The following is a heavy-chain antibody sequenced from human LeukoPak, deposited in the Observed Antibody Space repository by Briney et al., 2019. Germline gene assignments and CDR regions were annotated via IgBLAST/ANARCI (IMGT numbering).Heavy chain of an antibody. CDR1: GGSISNYY. J-gene: IGHJ6*02. CDR3: ARGYDIDV. CDR2: IYYTGTT. Sequence: SETLSLTCTVSGGSISNYYWSWIRQPPGKALEWIGYIYYTGTTKYNPSLKSRATISLDTSKNQFSLKLTSVTAADTALFFCARGYDIDVWGQGTTVTVSS. V-gene: IGHV4-59*01.